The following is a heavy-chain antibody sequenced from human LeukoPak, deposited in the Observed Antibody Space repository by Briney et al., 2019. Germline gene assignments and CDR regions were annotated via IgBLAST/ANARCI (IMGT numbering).Heavy chain of an antibody. V-gene: IGHV1-2*02. D-gene: IGHD1-26*01. Sequence: ASVKVSCKASGYTVTSYGISWVRQAPGQGLEWVGWINPNSDGTIYAQKFQGRVTMTRDTSIRTAYMELSRLRSDDTAVYYCARARWDRARYFDYWGQGTLVTVSS. CDR2: INPNSDGT. CDR1: GYTVTSYG. J-gene: IGHJ4*02. CDR3: ARARWDRARYFDY.